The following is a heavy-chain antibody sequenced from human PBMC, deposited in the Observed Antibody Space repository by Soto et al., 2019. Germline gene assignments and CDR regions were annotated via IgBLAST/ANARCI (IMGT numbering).Heavy chain of an antibody. CDR1: GGSIGSSSYY. CDR2: IYYSGST. V-gene: IGHV4-39*01. CDR3: ARHQSHSSSYVDP. D-gene: IGHD6-13*01. Sequence: SETLSLTCTVSGGSIGSSSYYWGGIRQPPGKGLEWIGSIYYSGSTYYNPSLKSRVTISVDTSKNQFSLKLSSVTAADTAVYYCARHQSHSSSYVDPWGQGTLLTVSS. J-gene: IGHJ5*02.